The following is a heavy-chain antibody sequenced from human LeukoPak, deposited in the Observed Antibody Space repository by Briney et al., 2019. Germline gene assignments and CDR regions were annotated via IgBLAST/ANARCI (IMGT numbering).Heavy chain of an antibody. D-gene: IGHD3-9*01. J-gene: IGHJ4*02. CDR3: ARDHPISYYDILTGYYWAYYFDY. CDR1: GYTFTSYG. CDR2: IGAYNGNT. Sequence: ASVKVSCKASGYTFTSYGISWVRQAPGQGLEWMGWIGAYNGNTNYAQKLQGRVTMTTDTSTYTAYMELRSLRSDDTAVYYCARDHPISYYDILTGYYWAYYFDYWGQGTLVTVSS. V-gene: IGHV1-18*01.